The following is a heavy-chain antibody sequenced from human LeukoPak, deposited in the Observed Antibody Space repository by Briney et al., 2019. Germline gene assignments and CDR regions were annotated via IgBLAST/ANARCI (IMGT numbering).Heavy chain of an antibody. V-gene: IGHV3-30*03. CDR2: ISYDGSNK. J-gene: IGHJ4*02. CDR3: ARDYDFWSGPFDY. D-gene: IGHD3-3*01. CDR1: GFTFSSYG. Sequence: GGSLRLSCAASGFTFSSYGMHWVRQAPGKGLEWVAVISYDGSNKYYADSVKGRFTISRDNSKNTLYLQTNSLRAEDTAVYYCARDYDFWSGPFDYWGQGTLVTVSS.